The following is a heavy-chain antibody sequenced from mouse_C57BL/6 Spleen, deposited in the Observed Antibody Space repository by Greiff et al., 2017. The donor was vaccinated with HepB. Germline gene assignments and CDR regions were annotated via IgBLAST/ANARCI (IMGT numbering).Heavy chain of an antibody. V-gene: IGHV1-81*01. CDR3: ARRPSTVVASPYAMDY. D-gene: IGHD1-1*01. CDR1: GYTFTSYG. J-gene: IGHJ4*01. Sequence: QVQLQQSGAELARPGASVKLSCKASGYTFTSYGISWVKQRTGQGLEWIGEIYPRSGNTYYNEKFKGKATLTADKSSSTAYMELRSLTSEDSAVYFCARRPSTVVASPYAMDYWGQGTSVTVSS. CDR2: IYPRSGNT.